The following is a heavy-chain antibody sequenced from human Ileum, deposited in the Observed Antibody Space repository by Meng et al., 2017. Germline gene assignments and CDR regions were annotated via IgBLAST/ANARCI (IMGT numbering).Heavy chain of an antibody. CDR3: AKGSGGLIAIVGATINWFDP. CDR2: ISGSGDNT. D-gene: IGHD1-26*01. CDR1: GFTFSSSA. Sequence: GESLKISYAASGFTFSSSAMSWVRQTPGKGLGLVSAISGSGDNTYYADSVKGRFTVSRDNSNNTLYLQMNSLRAEDTAGYYCAKGSGGLIAIVGATINWFDPWGQGTLVTVSS. V-gene: IGHV3-23*01. J-gene: IGHJ5*02.